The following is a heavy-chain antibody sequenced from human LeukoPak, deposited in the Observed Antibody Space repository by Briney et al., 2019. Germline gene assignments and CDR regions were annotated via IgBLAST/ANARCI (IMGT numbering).Heavy chain of an antibody. V-gene: IGHV4-61*01. CDR3: VRVTRRGVKILGFDP. Sequence: PSETLSLTCTVSGDSVSSGNYYWSWVRQPPGKGLEWIGNIYYSGSTNYNPSLKSRIIISVDTSKNQFSLKLNSVIAADTAVCFCVRVTRRGVKILGFDPWGQGTLVTVSS. J-gene: IGHJ5*02. CDR1: GDSVSSGNYY. D-gene: IGHD2-21*01. CDR2: IYYSGST.